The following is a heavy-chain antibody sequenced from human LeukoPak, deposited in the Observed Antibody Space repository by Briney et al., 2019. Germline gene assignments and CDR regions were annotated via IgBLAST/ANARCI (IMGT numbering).Heavy chain of an antibody. J-gene: IGHJ5*02. V-gene: IGHV4-4*07. CDR3: ARDPRGIVGANHNWFDP. D-gene: IGHD1-26*01. CDR2: IYASGST. Sequence: PSETLSLTCTVSGGSISSYYWSWIRQPAGKGLEWIGRIYASGSTNYNPSLKSRVTMSVDTSKSQVSLKLISVNAADTAVYYCARDPRGIVGANHNWFDPWGQRTLVTVSS. CDR1: GGSISSYY.